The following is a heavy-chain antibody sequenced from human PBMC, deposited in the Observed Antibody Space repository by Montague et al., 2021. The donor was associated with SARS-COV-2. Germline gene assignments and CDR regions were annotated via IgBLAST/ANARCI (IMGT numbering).Heavy chain of an antibody. Sequence: CAISGDSVSNNSVAWGGLRQSPSRGLEWLGRTYYRSKWYSDYAPSLRGRRTVHPDASKNEFSLELNYVTPEDTAVYYCVRYSGWFYFDFWGQGTLVTVSS. D-gene: IGHD6-19*01. CDR1: GDSVSNNSVA. CDR3: VRYSGWFYFDF. V-gene: IGHV6-1*01. J-gene: IGHJ4*02. CDR2: TYYRSKWYS.